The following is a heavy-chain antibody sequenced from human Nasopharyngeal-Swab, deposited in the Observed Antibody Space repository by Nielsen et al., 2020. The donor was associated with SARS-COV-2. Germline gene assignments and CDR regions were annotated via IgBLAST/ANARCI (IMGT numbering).Heavy chain of an antibody. CDR3: ARDPMMCRSTSCAFDH. Sequence: ASVKVSCKASGFTFTNYYIHWVRQAPGQGLEWMAIINPSGGGPTYAQRFQGRVTMTWDTSTGTVYMEISSLRFDDTAVYYCARDPMMCRSTSCAFDHWGQGTLVTVSS. V-gene: IGHV1-46*01. J-gene: IGHJ4*02. D-gene: IGHD2-2*01. CDR2: INPSGGGP. CDR1: GFTFTNYY.